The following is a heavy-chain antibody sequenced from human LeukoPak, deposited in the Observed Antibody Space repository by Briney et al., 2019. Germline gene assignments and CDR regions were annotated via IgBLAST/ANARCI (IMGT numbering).Heavy chain of an antibody. Sequence: PGGSLRLSCAASGFSFGSYSMNWVRQPPGKGLEWIGEINHSGSTNYNPSLKSRVTISVDTSKSQFSLKLSSVTAADTAVYYCARGGGYYDSGGYGPPLFIWGQGTLVTVSS. CDR1: GFSFGSYS. V-gene: IGHV4-34*01. J-gene: IGHJ4*02. CDR3: ARGGGYYDSGGYGPPLFI. D-gene: IGHD3-22*01. CDR2: INHSGST.